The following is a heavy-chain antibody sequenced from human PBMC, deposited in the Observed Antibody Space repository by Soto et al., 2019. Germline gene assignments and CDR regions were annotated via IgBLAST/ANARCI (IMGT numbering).Heavy chain of an antibody. Sequence: QVQLVESGGGVVQPGRSLRLSCAASGFRFSNYGMHWVRQAPGKGLEWVAVISYDGNMKYYAEPVKGRFTISRDNSEKTLYLHMNRLRAEDTAMYYCANPPDADSGISAAFEDWGQGTMVIVSS. D-gene: IGHD3-10*01. CDR3: ANPPDADSGISAAFED. CDR1: GFRFSNYG. CDR2: ISYDGNMK. J-gene: IGHJ3*01. V-gene: IGHV3-30*18.